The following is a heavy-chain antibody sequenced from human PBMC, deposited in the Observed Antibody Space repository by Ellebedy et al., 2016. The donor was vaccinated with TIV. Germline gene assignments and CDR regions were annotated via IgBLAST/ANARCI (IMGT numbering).Heavy chain of an antibody. CDR3: AKVLSTTAYYWYGMDV. CDR2: ISYDGTNK. V-gene: IGHV3-30*18. CDR1: GFSFSSYG. D-gene: IGHD1-1*01. J-gene: IGHJ6*02. Sequence: GESLKISXAASGFSFSSYGIHWVRQAPGKGLEWIVVISYDGTNKYYADSVKGRFTISRDNPKNTVDLQMNSLRADDTAVYYCAKVLSTTAYYWYGMDVWGQGTTVTVSS.